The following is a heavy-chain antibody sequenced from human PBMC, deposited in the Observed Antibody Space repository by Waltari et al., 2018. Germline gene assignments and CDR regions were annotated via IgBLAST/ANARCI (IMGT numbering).Heavy chain of an antibody. Sequence: QVQLQQWGAGLLKPSETPSLTRAVYGGSFSGYYWTWIREPPGKRLKWIWGINHSGSTNYNPSLKSRVNISVDTSKNQFSLKLSSVTAADTAVYYCARRRVLSYCSRTSCRASYNWFDPWGQGTLVTVSS. CDR2: INHSGST. V-gene: IGHV4-34*01. J-gene: IGHJ5*02. D-gene: IGHD2-2*01. CDR3: ARRRVLSYCSRTSCRASYNWFDP. CDR1: GGSFSGYY.